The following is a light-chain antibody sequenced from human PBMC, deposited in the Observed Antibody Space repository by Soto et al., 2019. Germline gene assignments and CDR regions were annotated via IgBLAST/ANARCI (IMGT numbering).Light chain of an antibody. CDR2: KTS. CDR1: QSISNW. J-gene: IGKJ4*01. V-gene: IGKV1-5*03. Sequence: DIQMTQSPSTLSASVGDRVTITCRASQSISNWLAWYQQKPGKAPKLLIYKTSNLDSGVPSRFSGSVSGTEFSLTISSLQPDDFATYYCQQYKSFSLTFGGGTSVEVK. CDR3: QQYKSFSLT.